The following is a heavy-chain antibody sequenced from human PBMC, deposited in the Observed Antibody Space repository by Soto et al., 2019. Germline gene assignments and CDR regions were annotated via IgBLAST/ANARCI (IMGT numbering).Heavy chain of an antibody. Sequence: EVQLVESGGGLVQPGGSLRLSCAVSGFTLSSHDMHWVRQATGKGLEWGSAIGSAGDTYYTDSVKGRFTLTRESAKLPFYLQLHSLRAEDTAVYYCARGSGGLVFWGQAILVTVSS. CDR3: ARGSGGLVF. J-gene: IGHJ4*02. CDR2: IGSAGDT. CDR1: GFTLSSHD. V-gene: IGHV3-13*01. D-gene: IGHD1-26*01.